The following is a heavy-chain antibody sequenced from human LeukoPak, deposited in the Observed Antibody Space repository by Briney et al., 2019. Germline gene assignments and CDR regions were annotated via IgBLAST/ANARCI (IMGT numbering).Heavy chain of an antibody. CDR1: DGSISTYY. CDR2: IYYSGST. Sequence: SETLSLTCTVSDGSISTYYWSWIRQPPGKGLEWIGYIYYSGSTKYNPSLKSRVTISLDTSKNQFSLHLTSVTAADTAVYYCARYSYGHRWFDPWGQGTLVTVSS. CDR3: ARYSYGHRWFDP. V-gene: IGHV4-59*08. D-gene: IGHD5-18*01. J-gene: IGHJ5*02.